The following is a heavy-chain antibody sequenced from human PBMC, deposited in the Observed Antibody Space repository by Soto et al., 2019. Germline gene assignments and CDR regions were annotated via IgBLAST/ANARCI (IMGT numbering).Heavy chain of an antibody. CDR1: GGSFSGYY. CDR2: INHSGST. J-gene: IGHJ4*02. CDR3: ARVGYCSGGSCYLFDY. Sequence: QVQLQQWGAGLLKPSETLSLTCAVYGGSFSGYYWSWIRQPPGKGLEWIGEINHSGSTNYNPSLKSQVTISVDTSKNQFSLKLSSVTAADTAVYYCARVGYCSGGSCYLFDYWGQGTLVTVSS. D-gene: IGHD2-15*01. V-gene: IGHV4-34*01.